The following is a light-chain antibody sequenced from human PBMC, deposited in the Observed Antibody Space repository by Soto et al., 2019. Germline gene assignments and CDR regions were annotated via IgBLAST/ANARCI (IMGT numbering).Light chain of an antibody. J-gene: IGKJ1*01. CDR2: GAS. V-gene: IGKV3-15*01. CDR3: QQYNNWPPWT. Sequence: EIVMTQSPATLSVSPGERATLSCRASQSVSSNLAWYQQKPGQAPRLLIYGASTRATGIPARFSGSGSETEFTPTISSLQSEDVTVYYCQQYNNWPPWTFGQGTKVEIK. CDR1: QSVSSN.